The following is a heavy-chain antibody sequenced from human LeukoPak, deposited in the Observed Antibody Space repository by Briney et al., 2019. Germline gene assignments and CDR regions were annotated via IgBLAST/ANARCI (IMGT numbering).Heavy chain of an antibody. D-gene: IGHD2-15*01. Sequence: GGSLRLSCAASGFTFSSYAISWVRQAPGKGLEWVSAISGSGGSTYYADSVKGRFTISRDNSKNTLYLQMNSLRAEDTAVYYCAKSIRSYCSGGSCPGYWGQGTTVTVSS. CDR2: ISGSGGST. V-gene: IGHV3-23*01. CDR1: GFTFSSYA. CDR3: AKSIRSYCSGGSCPGY. J-gene: IGHJ4*02.